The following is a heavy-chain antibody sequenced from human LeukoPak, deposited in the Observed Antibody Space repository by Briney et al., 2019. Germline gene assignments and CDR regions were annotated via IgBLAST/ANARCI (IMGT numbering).Heavy chain of an antibody. D-gene: IGHD1-26*01. J-gene: IGHJ4*02. V-gene: IGHV1-69*04. CDR3: AREGGVIVGAIS. CDR2: IIPILGIA. Sequence: ASVKVSCKASGYTFTGYYMHWVRQAPGQGLEWMGRIIPILGIANYAQKFQGRVTITADKSTSTAYMELSSLRSEDTAVYYCAREGGVIVGAISWGQGTLVTVSS. CDR1: GYTFTGYY.